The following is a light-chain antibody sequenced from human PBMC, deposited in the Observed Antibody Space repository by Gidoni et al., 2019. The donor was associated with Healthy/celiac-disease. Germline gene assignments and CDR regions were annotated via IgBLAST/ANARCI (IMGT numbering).Light chain of an antibody. CDR1: ALPKQY. Sequence: SYDLTKPPQVSVSPGQTARSSCSTDALPKQYAYWYHQKLGQAPVLVISKDSERPSGIPERFSGSSSGTTVTLTISGVQAEDEAAYSCQPADSSVTYVVFGGWPTLTVL. CDR2: KDS. CDR3: QPADSSVTYVV. V-gene: IGLV3-25*03. J-gene: IGLJ2*01.